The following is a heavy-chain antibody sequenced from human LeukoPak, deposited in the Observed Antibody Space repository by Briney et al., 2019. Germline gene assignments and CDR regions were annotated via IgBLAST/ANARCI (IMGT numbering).Heavy chain of an antibody. Sequence: PSETLSLTCTVSGGSISSYYWSWIRQPPGKGLEWIGYIYYRGSTNYNPSLKSRVTISVDTSKNQFSLKLSSVTAADTAVYYCARGYSGYDYPSDAFDIWGQGTMVTVSS. D-gene: IGHD5-12*01. CDR1: GGSISSYY. CDR3: ARGYSGYDYPSDAFDI. V-gene: IGHV4-59*01. J-gene: IGHJ3*02. CDR2: IYYRGST.